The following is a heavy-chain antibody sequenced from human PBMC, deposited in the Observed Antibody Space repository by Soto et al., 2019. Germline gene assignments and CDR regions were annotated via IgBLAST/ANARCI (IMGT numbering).Heavy chain of an antibody. CDR3: ARAGSSSPGYYSYGMDV. CDR1: GDTFTSYY. V-gene: IGHV1-46*01. CDR2: INPSCGST. J-gene: IGHJ6*02. D-gene: IGHD6-6*01. Sequence: VASVKVSCKASGDTFTSYYMHWVRQAPGQGLEWMGIINPSCGSTSYAQKFQGRVTMTRDTSTSTVYMELSSLRSEETAVYYCARAGSSSPGYYSYGMDVWGQGTRVTVSS.